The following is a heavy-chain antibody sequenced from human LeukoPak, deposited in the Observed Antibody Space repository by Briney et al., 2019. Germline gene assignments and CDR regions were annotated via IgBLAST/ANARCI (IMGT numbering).Heavy chain of an antibody. Sequence: GRSLGLSCAASVFTFSSYGMHWVRQAPGKGLEWVAVISYDGSNKYYADSVKGRFTISRDNSKNTLYLQMNSLRAEDTAVYYCAKDSTAYYYGMDVWGQGTTVTVSS. V-gene: IGHV3-30*18. J-gene: IGHJ6*02. CDR2: ISYDGSNK. D-gene: IGHD2-21*02. CDR1: VFTFSSYG. CDR3: AKDSTAYYYGMDV.